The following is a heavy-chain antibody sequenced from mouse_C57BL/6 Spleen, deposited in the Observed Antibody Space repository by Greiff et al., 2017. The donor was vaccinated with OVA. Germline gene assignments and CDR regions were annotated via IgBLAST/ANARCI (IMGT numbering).Heavy chain of an antibody. CDR1: GFTFSSYG. CDR3: ARHEGNLLLRYYYED. Sequence: EVQVVESGGDLVKPGGSLKLSCAASGFTFSSYGMPWVRQTPDKRLEWVATISSCGSYTYYPDSVKGRFTFSIDNATNTLYLQISSLTSEDTDMYYCARHEGNLLLRYYYEDWGQGSTRTVAS. D-gene: IGHD1-1*01. V-gene: IGHV5-6*01. J-gene: IGHJ2*01. CDR2: ISSCGSYT.